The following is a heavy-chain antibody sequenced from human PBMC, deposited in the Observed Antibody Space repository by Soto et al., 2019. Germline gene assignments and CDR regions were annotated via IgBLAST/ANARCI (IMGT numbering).Heavy chain of an antibody. CDR2: TYYSGSP. Sequence: TLSLTCAVSGGSVSSGDYYWTWVRQPPGKGLEWIGFTYYSGSPYYSPSLKSRVSISLDTSKNQLSMKVSSVTAADTAVYYCARVRSYGMDVWGHGTTVTVSS. D-gene: IGHD4-17*01. V-gene: IGHV4-30-4*01. J-gene: IGHJ6*02. CDR1: GGSVSSGDYY. CDR3: ARVRSYGMDV.